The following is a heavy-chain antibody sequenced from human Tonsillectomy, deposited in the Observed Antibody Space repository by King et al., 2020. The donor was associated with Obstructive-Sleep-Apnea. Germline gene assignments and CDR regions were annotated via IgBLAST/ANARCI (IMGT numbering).Heavy chain of an antibody. J-gene: IGHJ3*02. Sequence: VQLVESGAEVKKPGESLKISCKESGYTFTSYWSVWVRQMPGKGLEWMGTIYPGDSDTRYSPSFQGQVTISADKSTSTAYLQWSSLKASDTAMYYCARSGKVDAFDIWGRGTMVTVSS. CDR3: ARSGKVDAFDI. CDR1: GYTFTSYW. CDR2: IYPGDSDT. V-gene: IGHV5-51*01.